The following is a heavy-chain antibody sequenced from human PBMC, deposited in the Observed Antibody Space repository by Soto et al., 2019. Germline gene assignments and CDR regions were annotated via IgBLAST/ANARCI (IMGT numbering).Heavy chain of an antibody. J-gene: IGHJ3*02. V-gene: IGHV1-24*01. CDR3: ATDWVIIRAFDI. CDR1: GYTINELS. Sequence: SVEVSCKVSGYTINELSMHWVRQAPGKGLEWMGGVDPEDGETIYAQKFQGRVTMTEDTSTDTAYMELGSLRSEDTAVYYCATDWVIIRAFDIWGQGTMVTVS. CDR2: VDPEDGET. D-gene: IGHD3-3*01.